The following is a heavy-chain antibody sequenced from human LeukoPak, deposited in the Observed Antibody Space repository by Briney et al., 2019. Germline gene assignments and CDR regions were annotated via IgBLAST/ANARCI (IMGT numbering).Heavy chain of an antibody. D-gene: IGHD3-9*01. Sequence: GGSLKLSCAASGFTFSSYAMSWVRQAPGKGLEWVSAISGSGGSTYYADSVKGRFTISRDNSKNTLYLQMNSLRAEDTAVYYCAKDLLYYDILTGYYHDAFDIWGQGTMVTVSS. V-gene: IGHV3-23*01. CDR3: AKDLLYYDILTGYYHDAFDI. CDR1: GFTFSSYA. J-gene: IGHJ3*02. CDR2: ISGSGGST.